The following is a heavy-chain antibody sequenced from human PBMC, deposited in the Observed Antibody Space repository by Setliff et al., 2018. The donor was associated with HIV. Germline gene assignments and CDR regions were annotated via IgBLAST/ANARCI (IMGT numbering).Heavy chain of an antibody. J-gene: IGHJ3*02. CDR2: IYYSGNT. CDR1: GGSITGYY. Sequence: KPSETLSLTCTVSGGSITGYYWSWIRQPPGKGLEWIGWIYYSGNTRYNPSLKSRVTISLDTSKNRFSLQLTSVTAADTAMYYCARRQTSGKAFDIWGQGTMVTVSS. V-gene: IGHV4-59*08. CDR3: ARRQTSGKAFDI.